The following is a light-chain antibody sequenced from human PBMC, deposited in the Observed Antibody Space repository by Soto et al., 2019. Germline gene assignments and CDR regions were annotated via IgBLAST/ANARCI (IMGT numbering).Light chain of an antibody. CDR2: DAS. Sequence: EIVLTHSPGTLSLSPCERATLSFSASQSVSSTYLIWYQQKPGQAPRLLIYDASNRATGIPARFSGSGSGTDFTLTISSLEPEDFAVYYCQHRKNWQVTFGQGTRLEIK. J-gene: IGKJ5*01. CDR1: QSVSSTY. V-gene: IGKV3D-20*02. CDR3: QHRKNWQVT.